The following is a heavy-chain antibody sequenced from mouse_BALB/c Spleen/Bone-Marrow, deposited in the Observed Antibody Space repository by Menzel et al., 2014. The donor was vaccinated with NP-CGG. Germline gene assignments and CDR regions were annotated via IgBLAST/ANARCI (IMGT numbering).Heavy chain of an antibody. Sequence: VQLQQSGAELVRPGTSVKVSCMASGYAFTNYLIEWVKQRPGQGLEWIGVINPGSGGNNYNEKFKGKATLTADRSSSTAYMQLSSLTSDDSAVYFCARSIYDGYSEAMDYWGQGTTATVSS. D-gene: IGHD2-3*01. CDR1: GYAFTNYL. J-gene: IGHJ4*01. V-gene: IGHV1-54*03. CDR3: ARSIYDGYSEAMDY. CDR2: INPGSGGN.